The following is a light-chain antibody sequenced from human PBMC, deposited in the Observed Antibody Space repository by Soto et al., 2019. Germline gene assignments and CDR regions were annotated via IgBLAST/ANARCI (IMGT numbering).Light chain of an antibody. J-gene: IGKJ5*01. V-gene: IGKV1-33*01. CDR3: QQYYDLPIT. Sequence: DIQMTQSPSYLSASVGDRVTITCQASQDIDKYLNWYQQKPGKAPKLLIDDVTNLETGVPSRFSGSGSGTHFTFTIGSLQPEDIATYYCQQYYDLPITFGQGTRLEIK. CDR1: QDIDKY. CDR2: DVT.